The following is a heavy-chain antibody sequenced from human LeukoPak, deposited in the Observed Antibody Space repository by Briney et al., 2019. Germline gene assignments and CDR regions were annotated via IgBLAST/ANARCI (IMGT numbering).Heavy chain of an antibody. V-gene: IGHV3-53*01. J-gene: IGHJ4*02. CDR1: GFTVSSNY. CDR3: ARGYSGYSHFDY. Sequence: GGSLRLSCAASGFTVSSNYMSWVRQAAGKGLEWVSVIYSGGSTYYADSVKSRFTISRDNSKNTLYLQMNSLRAEDTAVYYCARGYSGYSHFDYWGQGTLVTVSS. CDR2: IYSGGST. D-gene: IGHD5-12*01.